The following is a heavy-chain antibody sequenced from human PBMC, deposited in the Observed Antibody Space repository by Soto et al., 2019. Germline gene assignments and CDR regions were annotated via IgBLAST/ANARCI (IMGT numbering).Heavy chain of an antibody. J-gene: IGHJ3*02. Sequence: PGASLRPCCEASGFTFSDYYLSSIRQAPLNVMQWVSYISSSGSTIYYADSVKGRFTISRDNAKNSLYLQMNSLRAEDTAVYYCASSFHYGIVATIKADAFDIWGQGTMVTVSS. V-gene: IGHV3-11*01. CDR2: ISSSGSTI. CDR3: ASSFHYGIVATIKADAFDI. CDR1: GFTFSDYY. D-gene: IGHD5-12*01.